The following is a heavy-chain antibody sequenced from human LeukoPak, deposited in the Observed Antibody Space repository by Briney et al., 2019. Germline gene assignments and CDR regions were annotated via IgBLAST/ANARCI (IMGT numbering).Heavy chain of an antibody. J-gene: IGHJ3*02. CDR2: ISAYNGNT. CDR1: GYAFTSYG. CDR3: ATSRITIFGDAFDI. V-gene: IGHV1-18*01. D-gene: IGHD3-3*01. Sequence: ASVKVSCKASGYAFTSYGINWVRQAPGQGLEWMGWISAYNGNTNYAQKLQGRVTMTTDTSTSTAYMELRSLRSDNTAVYYCATSRITIFGDAFDIWGQGTMVTVSS.